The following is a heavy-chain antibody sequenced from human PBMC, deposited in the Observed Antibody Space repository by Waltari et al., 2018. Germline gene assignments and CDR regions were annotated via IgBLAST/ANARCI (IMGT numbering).Heavy chain of an antibody. V-gene: IGHV4-59*01. D-gene: IGHD1-7*01. J-gene: IGHJ3*02. Sequence: QVQLQESGPGLVKPSETLSLTCTVSGGSISSYYWSWIRQPPGKGLEWIGYIYYSGSTNDNPSLKSRVTISVDTSKNQFSLKLSSVTAADTAVYYCARAPELRGAFDIWGQGTMVTVSS. CDR1: GGSISSYY. CDR2: IYYSGST. CDR3: ARAPELRGAFDI.